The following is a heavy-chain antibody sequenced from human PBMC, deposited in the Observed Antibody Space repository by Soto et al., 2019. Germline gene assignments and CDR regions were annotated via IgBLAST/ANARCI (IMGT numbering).Heavy chain of an antibody. CDR3: ATSGYSYRFDY. CDR2: IIPILGIA. CDR1: GGTFSSYT. Sequence: QVQLVQSGAEVKKPGSSVKVSCKASGGTFSSYTISWVRQAPGQGLEWMGRIIPILGIANYAQKFQGRVMITADKSTSTAYMELSSLRSEDTAVYYCATSGYSYRFDYWGQGTLVTVSS. V-gene: IGHV1-69*02. D-gene: IGHD5-18*01. J-gene: IGHJ4*02.